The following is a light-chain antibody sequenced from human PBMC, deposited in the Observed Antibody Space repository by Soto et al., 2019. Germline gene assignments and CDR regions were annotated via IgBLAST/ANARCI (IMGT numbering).Light chain of an antibody. Sequence: QSALTQPPSAAGSPGQSVTISCTGTSSDVGGYNYVSWYQQHPGKAPKLMIYEVSKRPSGVPDRFSGSKSGNTASLTVSGLQADDEADYYCSSYAGSNNGNVGTGTKVTVL. CDR1: SSDVGGYNY. CDR3: SSYAGSNNGN. V-gene: IGLV2-8*01. CDR2: EVS. J-gene: IGLJ1*01.